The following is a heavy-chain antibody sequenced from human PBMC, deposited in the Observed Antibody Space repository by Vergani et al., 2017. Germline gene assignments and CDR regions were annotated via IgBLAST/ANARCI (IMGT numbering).Heavy chain of an antibody. J-gene: IGHJ1*01. CDR1: GFTSSYYV. Sequence: QVHLVESGGGVVQPGRSLRLSCVVSGFTSSYYVMHWVRQAPGKGLEWVAVISSDGTQKYYADSVKGRFTISRDNSKSTLYLQMNSLRTEDTAVYYCATKSCGTPVCQIGYFREWVQGTLVTVSS. V-gene: IGHV3-30*03. CDR3: ATKSCGTPVCQIGYFRE. CDR2: ISSDGTQK. D-gene: IGHD1-1*01.